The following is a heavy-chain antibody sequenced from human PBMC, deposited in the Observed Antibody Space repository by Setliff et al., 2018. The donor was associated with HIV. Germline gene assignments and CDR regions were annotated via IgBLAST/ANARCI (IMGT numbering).Heavy chain of an antibody. J-gene: IGHJ6*02. CDR1: GDSISNHY. CDR2: LYFSGGT. Sequence: KLSEPLSLTCTVSGDSISNHYWSWLRQPPGKGLEWIGTLYFSGGTSYNSSLKSRVTISGDTSNNQFSLNLTSVTTADTAVYYCARPVSKNFYGMDVWGLGTTVTVSS. V-gene: IGHV4-59*11. CDR3: ARPVSKNFYGMDV.